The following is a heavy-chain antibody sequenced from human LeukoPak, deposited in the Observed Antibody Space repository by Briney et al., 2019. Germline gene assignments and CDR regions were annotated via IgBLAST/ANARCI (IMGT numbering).Heavy chain of an antibody. CDR3: AKSRGSSSWYPFDY. CDR1: GFTFSSYE. CDR2: ISSSGSTI. Sequence: GGSLRLSCAASGFTFSSYEMNWVRQAPGKGLEWVSYISSSGSTIYYADSVKGRFTISRDNAKNSLYLQMNSLRAEDMALYYCAKSRGSSSWYPFDYWGQGTPVTVSS. V-gene: IGHV3-48*03. J-gene: IGHJ4*02. D-gene: IGHD6-13*01.